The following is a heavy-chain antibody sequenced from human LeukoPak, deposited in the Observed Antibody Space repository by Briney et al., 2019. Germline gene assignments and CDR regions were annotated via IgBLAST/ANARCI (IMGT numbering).Heavy chain of an antibody. CDR2: IYYSGST. CDR3: AKGQSSGYYLDAFDI. V-gene: IGHV4-59*01. D-gene: IGHD3-22*01. CDR1: GGSISSYY. Sequence: PSETLSLTCTVSGGSISSYYWGWIRQPPGKGLEWIGYIYYSGSTNYNPSLKSRVTISVDTSKNQFSLKLSSVTAADTAVHYCAKGQSSGYYLDAFDIWGQGTMVTVSS. J-gene: IGHJ3*02.